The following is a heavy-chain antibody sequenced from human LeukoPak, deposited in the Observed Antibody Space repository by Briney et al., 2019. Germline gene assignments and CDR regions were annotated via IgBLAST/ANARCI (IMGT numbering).Heavy chain of an antibody. CDR3: ATDPIAVAGTGY. D-gene: IGHD6-19*01. V-gene: IGHV1-24*01. Sequence: ASVKVSCKVSGYTLTELSMHWVRQAPGKGLEWMGGFDPEDGETIYAQKFQGRVTMTEDTSTDTAYMELSSLRSEDTAVYYCATDPIAVAGTGYWGQGTLVTVSS. J-gene: IGHJ4*02. CDR1: GYTLTELS. CDR2: FDPEDGET.